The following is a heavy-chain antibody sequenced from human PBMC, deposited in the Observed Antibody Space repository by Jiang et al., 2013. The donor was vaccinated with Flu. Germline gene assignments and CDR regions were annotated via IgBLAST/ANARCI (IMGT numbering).Heavy chain of an antibody. CDR1: GFTFSTYE. CDR3: VREGSGWWNAFEI. J-gene: IGHJ3*02. CDR2: ITTGGAT. Sequence: VQLVESGGGLVQPGGSLRLSCAASGFTFSTYEINWVRQAPGKGLEWVSYITTGGATHYADSVKGRFTISRDNAENSLYLQMNGLRAEDTAVYYCVREGSGWWNAFEIWGQGTMVTV. D-gene: IGHD6-19*01. V-gene: IGHV3-48*03.